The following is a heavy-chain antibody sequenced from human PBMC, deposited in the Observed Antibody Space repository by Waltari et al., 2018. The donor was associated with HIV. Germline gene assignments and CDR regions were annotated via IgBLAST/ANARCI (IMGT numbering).Heavy chain of an antibody. Sequence: QVQLVESGGGVVQHGRSLRLSCAASGFTFSSYGMPWVRQAPGKGLEWGAVIWYDGSKKDYADSVKGRFTISRDKSKNTLYLQRNSLIAEDTAVYYCARDPYYYDSSGYHGRFDYWGQGTLVTVSS. CDR3: ARDPYYYDSSGYHGRFDY. CDR2: IWYDGSKK. V-gene: IGHV3-33*01. D-gene: IGHD3-22*01. J-gene: IGHJ4*02. CDR1: GFTFSSYG.